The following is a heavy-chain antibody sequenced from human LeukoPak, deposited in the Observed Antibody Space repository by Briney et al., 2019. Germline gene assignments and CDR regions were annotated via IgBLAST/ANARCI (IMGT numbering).Heavy chain of an antibody. CDR2: ISSSSSYI. Sequence: GGSLRLSCAASGFTFSSYSMNWVRQAPGKGLEWVSSISSSSSYIYYADSVKGRFTISRDNAKNSLYLQMNSLRAEDTAVYYCARDVGSFLGYDSSGYYGFDYWGQGTLVTVSS. CDR3: ARDVGSFLGYDSSGYYGFDY. D-gene: IGHD3-22*01. J-gene: IGHJ4*02. V-gene: IGHV3-21*01. CDR1: GFTFSSYS.